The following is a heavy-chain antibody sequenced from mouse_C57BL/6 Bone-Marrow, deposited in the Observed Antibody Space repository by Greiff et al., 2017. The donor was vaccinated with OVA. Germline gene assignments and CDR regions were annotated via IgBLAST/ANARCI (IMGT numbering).Heavy chain of an antibody. D-gene: IGHD1-1*01. CDR2: IYWDDDN. J-gene: IGHJ4*01. Sequence: VKLMESGPGILQSSQTLSLTCSFSGFSLNTSNMGVSWIRQPSGKGLEWLAHIYWDDDNRYHPSLKSRLTISKHTSRNHGFLKLTSLDTADTATYNCVRRGSYGTRGDYAIYYWGQGTSVTVSS. CDR1: GFSLNTSNMG. V-gene: IGHV8-12*01. CDR3: VRRGSYGTRGDYAIYY.